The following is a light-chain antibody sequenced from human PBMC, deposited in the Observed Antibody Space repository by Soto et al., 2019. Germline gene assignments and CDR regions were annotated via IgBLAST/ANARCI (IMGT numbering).Light chain of an antibody. J-gene: IGKJ4*01. CDR3: QQYNNWPQLT. V-gene: IGKV1-9*01. CDR2: AAS. CDR1: QVISTS. Sequence: DIQLTQSPSFLSPSIGESVTITCRASQVISTSLAWYQVKPGKAPKLLIYAASTLESGVPARFSGSGSGTEFTLTISSLQSEDFAVYYCQQYNNWPQLTFGGGTKVDIK.